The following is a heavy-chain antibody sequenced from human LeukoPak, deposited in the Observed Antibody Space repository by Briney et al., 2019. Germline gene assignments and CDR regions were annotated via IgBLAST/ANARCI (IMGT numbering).Heavy chain of an antibody. V-gene: IGHV1-18*01. CDR3: ARSIAAATIVYYYYYYMDV. J-gene: IGHJ6*03. CDR1: GYTFTSYG. CDR2: ISAYNGNT. Sequence: ASVKVSCKASGYTFTSYGISWVRQAPGQGLEWMGWISAYNGNTNYAQKLQGRVTMTTDTSTSTAYMELRSLRSDDTAVYYCARSIAAATIVYYYYYYMDVWGKGTTVTISS. D-gene: IGHD6-13*01.